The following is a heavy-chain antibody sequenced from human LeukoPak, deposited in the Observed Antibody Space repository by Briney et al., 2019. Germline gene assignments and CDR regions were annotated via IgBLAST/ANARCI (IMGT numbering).Heavy chain of an antibody. V-gene: IGHV3-30-3*01. D-gene: IGHD2-2*02. J-gene: IGHJ3*02. CDR3: ARDLDIVVVPVAISAFDI. CDR1: GFTFSSYA. CDR2: ISYDGGNK. Sequence: GGSLRLSCAASGFTFSSYAMHWVRQAPGKGLEWVAVISYDGGNKFYADSVKGRFTISRDNSKNTLYLQMNSLRAEDTAVYYCARDLDIVVVPVAISAFDIWGQGTMVTVSS.